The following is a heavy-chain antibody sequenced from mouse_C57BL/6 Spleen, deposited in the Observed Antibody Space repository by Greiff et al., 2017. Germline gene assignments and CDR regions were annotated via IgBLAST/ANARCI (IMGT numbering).Heavy chain of an antibody. CDR1: GYTFTSYW. J-gene: IGHJ4*01. CDR3: ARTDGPAWGYAMDY. Sequence: QVQLQQPGAELVKPGASVKMSCKASGYTFTSYWITWVKQRPGQGLEWIGDIYPGSGSTNYNEKFKSKATLTVDTSSSTAYMQLSSLTSEDSAVYYCARTDGPAWGYAMDYWGQGTSVTVSS. V-gene: IGHV1-55*01. CDR2: IYPGSGST. D-gene: IGHD2-3*01.